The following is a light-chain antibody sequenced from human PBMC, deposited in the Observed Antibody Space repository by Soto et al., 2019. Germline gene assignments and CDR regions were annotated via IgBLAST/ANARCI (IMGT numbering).Light chain of an antibody. CDR2: DVS. J-gene: IGLJ1*01. Sequence: QSSLTQPPSVSGSPGQSVAISCTGASSDVGSSNGVSWYQQPPGTAPKLMIYDVSNRPSGVPDRFSGSKSGNTASLTISGLQAEDEADYYCSSYTSSSTYVFGSGTKDTVL. CDR3: SSYTSSSTYV. V-gene: IGLV2-18*02. CDR1: SSDVGSSNG.